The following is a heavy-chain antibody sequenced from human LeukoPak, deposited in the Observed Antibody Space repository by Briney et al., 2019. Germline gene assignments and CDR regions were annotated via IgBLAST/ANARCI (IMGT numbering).Heavy chain of an antibody. V-gene: IGHV3-64*01. CDR1: GFTFSSYA. Sequence: GGSLRLSCAASGFTFSSYAMHWVRQAPGKGLEYVSAISSNGGSTYYANSVKGRFTISRDNSKNTLYLQMNSLRAEDTAVYYCARGALSSGWYLYYYYYYMDVWGKGTTVTVSS. D-gene: IGHD6-19*01. J-gene: IGHJ6*03. CDR2: ISSNGGST. CDR3: ARGALSSGWYLYYYYYYMDV.